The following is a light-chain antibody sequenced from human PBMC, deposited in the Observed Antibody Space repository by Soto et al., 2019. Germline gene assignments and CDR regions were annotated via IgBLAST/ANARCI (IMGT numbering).Light chain of an antibody. V-gene: IGKV4-1*01. CDR3: QQYYSTPPWT. CDR1: QSVLYSSNNKNY. Sequence: DIVMTQSPDSLAMSLGERATINCKSSQSVLYSSNNKNYLAGYQQKPGQPPKLLIYWASTRESGVPDRFSGSGSGTDFTLTISSLQAEDAAVYYCQQYYSTPPWTFGQGTKVEIK. CDR2: WAS. J-gene: IGKJ1*01.